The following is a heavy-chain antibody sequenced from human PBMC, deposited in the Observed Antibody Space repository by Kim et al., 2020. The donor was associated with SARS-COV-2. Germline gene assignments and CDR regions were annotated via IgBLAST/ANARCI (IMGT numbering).Heavy chain of an antibody. Sequence: SETLSLTCTVSGGSISSYYWSWIRQPAGKGLEWIGRIYTSGSTNYNPSLKSRVTMSVDTSKNQFSLKLSSVTAADTAVYYCARDYRSGWYEEAFDYWGQGTLVTVSS. CDR1: GGSISSYY. CDR2: IYTSGST. D-gene: IGHD6-19*01. V-gene: IGHV4-4*07. J-gene: IGHJ4*02. CDR3: ARDYRSGWYEEAFDY.